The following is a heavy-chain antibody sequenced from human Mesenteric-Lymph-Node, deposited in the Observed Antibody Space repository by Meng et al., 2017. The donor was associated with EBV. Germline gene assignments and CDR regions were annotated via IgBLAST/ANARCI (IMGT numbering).Heavy chain of an antibody. V-gene: IGHV4-34*01. CDR3: ARGKTVGRSPWFDP. Sequence: QGDLQRWGAGRLKPSETLSLTCAVYGGSFSGYYWTWIRQSPGKGLEWIGESNQSGSTSYNPSLKSRVTISVDTSQNQFSLKLSSVTAADTAVYYCARGKTVGRSPWFDPWGQGTLVTVSS. D-gene: IGHD4-11*01. CDR2: SNQSGST. CDR1: GGSFSGYY. J-gene: IGHJ5*02.